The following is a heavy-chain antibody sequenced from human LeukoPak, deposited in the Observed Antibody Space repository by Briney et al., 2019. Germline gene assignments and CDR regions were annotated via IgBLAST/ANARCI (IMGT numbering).Heavy chain of an antibody. D-gene: IGHD3-22*01. Sequence: GASVKVSCKVSGYTLTELSMHWVRQAPGKGLEWMGGFDPEDGETIYAQKFQGRVSMTEDASTDTAYMELSSLRSEDTAVYYCTTYRVPHYEGEDVFDIWGQGTMVTVSS. CDR3: TTYRVPHYEGEDVFDI. CDR1: GYTLTELS. J-gene: IGHJ3*02. CDR2: FDPEDGET. V-gene: IGHV1-24*01.